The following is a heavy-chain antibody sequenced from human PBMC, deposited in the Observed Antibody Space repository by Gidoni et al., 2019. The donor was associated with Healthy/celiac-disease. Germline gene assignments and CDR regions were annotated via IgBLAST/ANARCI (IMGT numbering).Heavy chain of an antibody. D-gene: IGHD3-10*01. Sequence: ESGPGLVKPSPTLSITCTVSGGSISSGGYYWSWLRQHPGKGLEWIGYIYYSGSTSYNPSLKSRVTISVDTSKNQFSLKLSSVTAADTAVYYCARLEGPNGSGSYYIDYWGQGTLVTVSS. V-gene: IGHV4-31*03. CDR3: ARLEGPNGSGSYYIDY. CDR1: GGSISSGGYY. CDR2: IYYSGST. J-gene: IGHJ4*02.